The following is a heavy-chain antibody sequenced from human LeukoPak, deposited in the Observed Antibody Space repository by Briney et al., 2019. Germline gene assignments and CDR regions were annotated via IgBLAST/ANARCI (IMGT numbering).Heavy chain of an antibody. D-gene: IGHD6-13*01. J-gene: IGHJ4*02. CDR1: GFTFSSYS. V-gene: IGHV3-21*04. CDR2: ISSSSSYI. Sequence: GGSLRLSCAASGFTFSSYSMNWVRQAPGKGLEWVSSISSSSSYIYYADSVKGRFAISRDNAKNSLYLQMNSLRAEDTALYYCAKTGGIAAAHWGQGTLVTVSS. CDR3: AKTGGIAAAH.